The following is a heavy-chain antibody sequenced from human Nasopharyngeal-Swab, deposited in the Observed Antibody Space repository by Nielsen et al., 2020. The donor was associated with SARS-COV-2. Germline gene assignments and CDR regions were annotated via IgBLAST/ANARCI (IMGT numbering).Heavy chain of an antibody. V-gene: IGHV4/OR15-8*02. CDR3: ARGGNWPFDY. CDR2: IHRSGTV. Sequence: SDTLSPTFVASGASTGSDYWSASVRQTPGRGLECIGEIHRSGTVNYNPSLKSRVTLLIDQSKNHFSLNLYFVTAADTAVYYCARGGNWPFDYWGQGTLVTVSS. J-gene: IGHJ4*02. D-gene: IGHD1-1*01. CDR1: GASTGSDYW.